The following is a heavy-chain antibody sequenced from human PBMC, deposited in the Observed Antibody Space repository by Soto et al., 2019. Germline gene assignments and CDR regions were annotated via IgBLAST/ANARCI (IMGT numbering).Heavy chain of an antibody. CDR1: GESFTGSY. D-gene: IGHD4-17*01. CDR2: INHSGST. Sequence: PSDTLSLTCALHGESFTGSYWSWIRQPPGKGLEWIGEINHSGSTKYNPSLKSRVTISVGTSKNQFSLKLSSVTAADTAVYYCARGYGDYDYSYYGMDVWGQGTTVT. J-gene: IGHJ6*02. V-gene: IGHV4-34*01. CDR3: ARGYGDYDYSYYGMDV.